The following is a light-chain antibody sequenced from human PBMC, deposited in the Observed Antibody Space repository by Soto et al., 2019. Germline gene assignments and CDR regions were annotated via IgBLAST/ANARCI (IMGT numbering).Light chain of an antibody. CDR3: QQGKSFPLT. V-gene: IGKV1-12*01. J-gene: IGKJ4*01. Sequence: DIQMTQSPSSVSASVGDRVTITCRASQDINKWLAWYQQKPGLAPNLVIYTASRLHGGGPSRFSGSASGTDFTLTISSXQPEDVATYYCQQGKSFPLTFGGGTKVDTK. CDR1: QDINKW. CDR2: TAS.